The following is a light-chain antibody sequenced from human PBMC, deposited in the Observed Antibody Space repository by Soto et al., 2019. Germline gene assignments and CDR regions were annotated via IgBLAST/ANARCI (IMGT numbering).Light chain of an antibody. Sequence: IVLTLSPPTLSVPPGERATLSCRASLRMGSTLAWYQQKPGQAPRLLIYGASTRATGIPARFSGSGSGTEFTLTITCLQAEDFAAYYCQQYGNSPCTFGQLTKVDVK. CDR3: QQYGNSPCT. CDR1: LRMGST. CDR2: GAS. J-gene: IGKJ1*01. V-gene: IGKV3-15*01.